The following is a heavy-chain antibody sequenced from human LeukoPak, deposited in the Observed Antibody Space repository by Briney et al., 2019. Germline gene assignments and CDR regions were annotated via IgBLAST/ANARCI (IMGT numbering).Heavy chain of an antibody. D-gene: IGHD3-10*01. Sequence: GGSLRLSCAASGFTFSSYWMHWVRQAPGKGLVWVSRINSDGSSTSYADSVKGRFTISRDNAENTLYLQMNSLRAEDTAVYYCARGNVSGWAFDYWGQGTLVTVSS. CDR3: ARGNVSGWAFDY. J-gene: IGHJ4*02. CDR2: INSDGSST. V-gene: IGHV3-74*01. CDR1: GFTFSSYW.